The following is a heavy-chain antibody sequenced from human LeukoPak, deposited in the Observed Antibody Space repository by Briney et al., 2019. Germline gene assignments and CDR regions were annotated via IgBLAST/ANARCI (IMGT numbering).Heavy chain of an antibody. CDR3: ARDRDCSGGSCYSSWFDP. CDR1: GFTFSSYS. D-gene: IGHD2-15*01. V-gene: IGHV3-48*01. CDR2: ISSSSSTI. Sequence: GGSLRLSCSASGFTFSSYSMNWVRQAPGKGLEWVSYISSSSSTIYYADSVKGSFTISRDNAKNSLFLQMNSLRGEDTAVYFCARDRDCSGGSCYSSWFDPWGQGTLVTVSS. J-gene: IGHJ5*02.